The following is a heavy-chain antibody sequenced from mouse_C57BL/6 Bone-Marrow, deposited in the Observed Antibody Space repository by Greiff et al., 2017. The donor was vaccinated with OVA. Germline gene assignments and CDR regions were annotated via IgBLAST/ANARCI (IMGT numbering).Heavy chain of an antibody. Sequence: QVQLKQPGAELVKPGASVKLSCKASGYTFTSYWMHWVKQRPGQGLEWIGMIHPNSGSTNYNEKFKSKATLTVDKSSSTAYMQLSSLTSEDSAVYYCARKAYYYGGDYWGQGTTLTVSS. CDR1: GYTFTSYW. J-gene: IGHJ2*01. V-gene: IGHV1-64*01. CDR2: IHPNSGST. CDR3: ARKAYYYGGDY. D-gene: IGHD1-1*01.